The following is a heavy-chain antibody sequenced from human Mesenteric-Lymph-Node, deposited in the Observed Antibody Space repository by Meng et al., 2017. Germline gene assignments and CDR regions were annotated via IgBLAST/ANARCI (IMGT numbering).Heavy chain of an antibody. D-gene: IGHD2-2*01. CDR2: IDWDDAK. Sequence: SGPTLVKPTQTLTLTCTFSGFSFSTSGMRVIWSRQPPGEALEWLARIDWDDAKFYTTSLKTRLTISKDTSKNQVVLTMTNMDSVDTATYYCARIRGKYHLDYWGQGTLVTVSS. V-gene: IGHV2-70*04. CDR3: ARIRGKYHLDY. CDR1: GFSFSTSGMR. J-gene: IGHJ4*02.